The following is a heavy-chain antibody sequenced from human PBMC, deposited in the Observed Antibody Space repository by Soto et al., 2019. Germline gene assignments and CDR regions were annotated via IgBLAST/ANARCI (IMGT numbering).Heavy chain of an antibody. CDR1: GFTFNNYA. J-gene: IGHJ4*02. CDR3: AKGRGGSGSLTPRVDF. Sequence: EVQLLESGGGLVQPGGSLRLSCAASGFTFNNYAMTWVRQAPGKGLEWVSAISGGGDTTSYADSVKGRFTVSRDGSKNTLYLQMISLRAEATALYYCAKGRGGSGSLTPRVDFWGQGTLVTVSS. CDR2: ISGGGDTT. D-gene: IGHD3-10*01. V-gene: IGHV3-23*01.